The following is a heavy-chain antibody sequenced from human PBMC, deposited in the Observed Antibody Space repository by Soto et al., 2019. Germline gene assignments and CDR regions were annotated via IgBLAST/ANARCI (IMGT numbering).Heavy chain of an antibody. CDR2: MNPNSGNT. Sequence: QVQLVQSGAEVKKPGASVKVSCKASGYTFTSYDINWVRQATGQGLEWMGWMNPNSGNTGYAQKFQGRVTMTRNTSISTAYMELSSLRSEDTAVYYCARRHGAYSLGRYYYYGMDVWGQGTTVTVSS. V-gene: IGHV1-8*01. J-gene: IGHJ6*02. D-gene: IGHD7-27*01. CDR1: GYTFTSYD. CDR3: ARRHGAYSLGRYYYYGMDV.